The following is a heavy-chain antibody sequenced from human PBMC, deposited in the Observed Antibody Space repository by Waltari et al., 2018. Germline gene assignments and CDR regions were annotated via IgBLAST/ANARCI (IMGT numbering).Heavy chain of an antibody. CDR3: ARGPSAPQRVWELLHYFDY. CDR2: IYYSGRT. V-gene: IGHV4-59*01. Sequence: QVQLQESGPGLVKPSETLSLTCTVSGGSISSYYWSWIRQPPGKGLEWIGYIYYSGRTNYNPALKSRVTISVDTSKNQFSLKLSSVTAADTAVYYCARGPSAPQRVWELLHYFDYWGQGTLVTVSS. D-gene: IGHD1-26*01. CDR1: GGSISSYY. J-gene: IGHJ4*02.